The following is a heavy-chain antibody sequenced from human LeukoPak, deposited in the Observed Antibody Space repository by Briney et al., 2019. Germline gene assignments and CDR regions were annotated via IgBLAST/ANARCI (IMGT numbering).Heavy chain of an antibody. Sequence: GGSLRLSCAASGFTFSSYAMSWVRQAPGKGLEWVSAISGSGGSTYYADSVKGRFTISRDNSKTTLYLQMNSLRAEDTAVYYCAKEEDDTAMVKHQNPYWGQGTLVTVSS. CDR1: GFTFSSYA. CDR3: AKEEDDTAMVKHQNPY. CDR2: ISGSGGST. D-gene: IGHD5-18*01. V-gene: IGHV3-23*01. J-gene: IGHJ4*02.